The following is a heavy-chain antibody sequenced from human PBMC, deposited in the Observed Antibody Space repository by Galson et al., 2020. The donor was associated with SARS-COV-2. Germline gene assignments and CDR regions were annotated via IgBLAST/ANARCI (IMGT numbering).Heavy chain of an antibody. D-gene: IGHD1-26*01. J-gene: IGHJ6*02. CDR3: ARDSGAFMDV. V-gene: IGHV3-30-3*01. CDR1: GFPFRSYA. Sequence: GESLKISCAASGFPFRSYAMHWVRHAPGKGLEWVALISYDGSNKYYADSVKGRFTISRDNSKNTLYLQMNSLRAEDTAVYYCARDSGAFMDVWGQGTTVTVSS. CDR2: ISYDGSNK.